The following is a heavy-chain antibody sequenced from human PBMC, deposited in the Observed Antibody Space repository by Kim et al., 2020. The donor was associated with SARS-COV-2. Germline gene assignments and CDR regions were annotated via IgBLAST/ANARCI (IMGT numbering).Heavy chain of an antibody. J-gene: IGHJ3*02. Sequence: SETLSLTCTVSGGSISSYYWSWIRQPPGKGLEWIGYIYYSGSTNYNPSLKSRVTISVDTSKNQFSLKLSSVTAADTAVYYCARDSHYYDSSGYLLLGAFDIWGQGTMVTVSS. CDR3: ARDSHYYDSSGYLLLGAFDI. CDR1: GGSISSYY. CDR2: IYYSGST. D-gene: IGHD3-22*01. V-gene: IGHV4-59*01.